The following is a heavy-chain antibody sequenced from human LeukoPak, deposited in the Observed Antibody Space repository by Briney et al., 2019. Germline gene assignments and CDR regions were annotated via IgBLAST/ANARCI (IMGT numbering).Heavy chain of an antibody. V-gene: IGHV3-9*01. CDR3: ARASTGWIATIN. D-gene: IGHD5-24*01. J-gene: IGHJ4*02. Sequence: PGGSLRLSCATSGFTFNDYAMYWVRQAPGKGLEWVSGISWNSRSIAYADSVKGRFTISRDNAKNSLFLQMNSLSAEDTAVYYCARASTGWIATINWGQGTLVTVSS. CDR2: ISWNSRSI. CDR1: GFTFNDYA.